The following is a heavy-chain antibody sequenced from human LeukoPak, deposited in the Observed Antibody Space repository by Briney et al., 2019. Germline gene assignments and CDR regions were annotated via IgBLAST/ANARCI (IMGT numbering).Heavy chain of an antibody. V-gene: IGHV1-69*13. CDR3: ARDKFVGYYYYGMDV. CDR1: GGTFSSYA. J-gene: IGHJ6*02. CDR2: IIPIFGTA. Sequence: SVKVSCKASGGTFSSYAISWVRQAPGQGLEWMGGIIPIFGTANYAQKFQGRVTITADESTSAAYMELSSLRSEDTAVYYCARDKFVGYYYYGMDVWGQGTTVTVSS. D-gene: IGHD1-26*01.